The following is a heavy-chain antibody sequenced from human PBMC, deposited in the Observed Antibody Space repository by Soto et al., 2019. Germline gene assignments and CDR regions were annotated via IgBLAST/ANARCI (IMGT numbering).Heavy chain of an antibody. D-gene: IGHD2-2*01. J-gene: IGHJ6*02. Sequence: GASVKVSCKASGYTFTSYAMNWVRQAPGQGLEWMGWINTNTGNPTYAQGFTGRFVFSLDTSVSTAYLQICSLKAEDTAVYYCARRSNSYLIPAAGYYYYYYGMDVWGQGTTVTVSS. CDR2: INTNTGNP. CDR3: ARRSNSYLIPAAGYYYYYYGMDV. CDR1: GYTFTSYA. V-gene: IGHV7-4-1*01.